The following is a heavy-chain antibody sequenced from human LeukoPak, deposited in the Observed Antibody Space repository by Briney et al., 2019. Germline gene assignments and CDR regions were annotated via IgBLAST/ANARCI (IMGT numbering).Heavy chain of an antibody. J-gene: IGHJ4*02. Sequence: SETLSLTCTVSGGSISSYYWSWIRQPPGKGLEWIGYIYYSGSTNYNPSLKSRVTISVDTSKNQFSLKLSSVTAADTAVYYCARGPSMIVADYYFDYWGQGTLVTVSS. D-gene: IGHD3-22*01. CDR2: IYYSGST. CDR3: ARGPSMIVADYYFDY. V-gene: IGHV4-59*01. CDR1: GGSISSYY.